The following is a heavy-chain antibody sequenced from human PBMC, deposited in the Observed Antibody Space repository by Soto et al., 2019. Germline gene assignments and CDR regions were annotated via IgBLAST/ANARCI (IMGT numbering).Heavy chain of an antibody. Sequence: EVQLLESGGGLVQPGGSLRLSCAASGFTFSSYAMSWVRQAPGKGLEWVSAISGSGGSTYYADSVKGRFTISRDNSKNTLYLQMNSLRAEDTAVYYCANKFDSTVVTPSDYWGQGTLVTVSS. CDR3: ANKFDSTVVTPSDY. CDR2: ISGSGGST. D-gene: IGHD2-21*02. J-gene: IGHJ4*02. CDR1: GFTFSSYA. V-gene: IGHV3-23*01.